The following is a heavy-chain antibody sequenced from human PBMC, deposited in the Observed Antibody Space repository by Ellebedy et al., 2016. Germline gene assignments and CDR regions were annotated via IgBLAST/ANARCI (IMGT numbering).Heavy chain of an antibody. V-gene: IGHV3-30*04. D-gene: IGHD6-19*01. CDR1: GFSFSNYA. Sequence: GESLKISCAGSGFSFSNYAMQWVRQAPGKGLEWLSSMSYDGAAEFYAASVKGRFTVSRDNSLNRFYLQMNSLRRDDTATYYCVRAVGASAVAGADYWGQGTLVTVSS. CDR3: VRAVGASAVAGADY. CDR2: MSYDGAAE. J-gene: IGHJ4*02.